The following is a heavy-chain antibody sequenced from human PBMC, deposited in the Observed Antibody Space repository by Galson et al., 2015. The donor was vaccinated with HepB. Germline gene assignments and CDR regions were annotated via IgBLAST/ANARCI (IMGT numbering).Heavy chain of an antibody. J-gene: IGHJ4*02. CDR3: VGSHYRSSSDY. D-gene: IGHD1-26*01. V-gene: IGHV3-53*01. CDR2: IYASGRT. Sequence: LEWVSGIYASGRTFYADSVKGRFTIDNSKNTLFLQMNSLRVEDTAVYYCVGSHYRSSSDYWGQGTLVTVSS.